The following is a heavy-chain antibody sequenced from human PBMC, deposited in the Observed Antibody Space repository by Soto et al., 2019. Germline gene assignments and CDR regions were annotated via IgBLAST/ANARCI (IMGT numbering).Heavy chain of an antibody. CDR2: ISGSGGST. J-gene: IGHJ4*02. CDR1: GFTFSSYA. V-gene: IGHV3-23*01. Sequence: EVQLLESGGGLVQPGGSLRLSCAASGFTFSSYAMSWVRQAPGKGLEWVSAISGSGGSTYYADSVKGRFTISRDNSKNTLYLQMNSLRAEDTAVYYCARGRSLTYYDIVTGYSDWGQGTLVTVSS. CDR3: ARGRSLTYYDIVTGYSD. D-gene: IGHD3-9*01.